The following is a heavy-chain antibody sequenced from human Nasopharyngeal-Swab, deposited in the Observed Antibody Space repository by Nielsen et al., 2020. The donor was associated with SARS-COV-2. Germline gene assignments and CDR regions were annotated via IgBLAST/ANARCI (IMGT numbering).Heavy chain of an antibody. Sequence: GGPLRRACAASGVTFNTLWLSWFRQAPGKGLEWVAGTNPDGSESYYVGSVGGRVTSSRDNDKNSMYLQMHSLRAEDTAVYYCVRHGHYTFDSWGQGSLVTVSS. CDR3: VRHGHYTFDS. J-gene: IGHJ4*02. CDR1: GVTFNTLW. CDR2: TNPDGSES. V-gene: IGHV3-7*04. D-gene: IGHD4-11*01.